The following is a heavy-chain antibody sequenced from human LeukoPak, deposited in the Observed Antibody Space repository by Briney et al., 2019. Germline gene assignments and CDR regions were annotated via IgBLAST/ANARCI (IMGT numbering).Heavy chain of an antibody. V-gene: IGHV3-21*01. J-gene: IGHJ4*02. CDR2: ISSSSSYI. CDR1: GFTFSTYS. CDR3: ATIYYYDSSAMRG. Sequence: GGSLRLSCAASGFTFSTYSMNWVRQAPGKGLEWVSSISSSSSYIYYADSVKGRFTISRDNAKNSLHLQMNSLRAEDTAVYYCATIYYYDSSAMRGWGQGTLVTVSS. D-gene: IGHD3-22*01.